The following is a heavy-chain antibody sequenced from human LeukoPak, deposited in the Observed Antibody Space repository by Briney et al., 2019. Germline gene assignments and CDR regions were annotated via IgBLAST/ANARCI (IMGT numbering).Heavy chain of an antibody. Sequence: PGGSLRLSCAASGFTFSSYWMSWVRQAPGKGLEWVANIKQDGSEKYYVETVKGRFTISRDTATNSLYLQMNSLRAEDTAVYYCARDPPLLWFGELLSYGMDVWGQGTTVTVSS. CDR1: GFTFSSYW. D-gene: IGHD3-10*01. CDR3: ARDPPLLWFGELLSYGMDV. J-gene: IGHJ6*02. CDR2: IKQDGSEK. V-gene: IGHV3-7*01.